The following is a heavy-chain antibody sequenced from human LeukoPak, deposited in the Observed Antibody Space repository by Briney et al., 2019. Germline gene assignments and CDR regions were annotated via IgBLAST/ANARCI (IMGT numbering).Heavy chain of an antibody. CDR2: ISAYNGNT. D-gene: IGHD6-19*01. CDR3: ARVPPPPRWLDTPYYFDY. Sequence: ASVKVSCKASGYTFTSYGISWVRQAPGQGLEWMGWISAYNGNTNYAQKLQGRVTMTTDTSTSTAYMELRSLRSDDTAVYYCARVPPPPRWLDTPYYFDYWGQGTLVTVSS. V-gene: IGHV1-18*01. CDR1: GYTFTSYG. J-gene: IGHJ4*02.